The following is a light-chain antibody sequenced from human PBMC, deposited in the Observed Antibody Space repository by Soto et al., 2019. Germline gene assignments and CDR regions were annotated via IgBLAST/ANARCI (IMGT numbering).Light chain of an antibody. CDR1: QSVSSN. V-gene: IGKV3-15*01. Sequence: EIVMTQSPATLSVSPGERATLSCRASQSVSSNLAWYQHKPGQAPRLLIYGASTRATGIPARFSGSGSGTEFTLTISSLESEDFAVYYWQQYNNWGTFGQGTKVEIK. CDR2: GAS. CDR3: QQYNNWGT. J-gene: IGKJ1*01.